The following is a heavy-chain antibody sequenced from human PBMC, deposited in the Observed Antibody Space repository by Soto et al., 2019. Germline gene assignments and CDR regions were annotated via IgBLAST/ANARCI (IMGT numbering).Heavy chain of an antibody. D-gene: IGHD3-3*01. V-gene: IGHV5-51*01. CDR2: IYPGDSDT. Sequence: GESLKISCKGSGYSFTSYWIGWVRQMPGKGLEWMGIIYPGDSDTRYSPSFQGQVTISADKSISTAYLQWSSLKASDTAMYYCARSYYDFWSGYYPEFSQTYYYYMDVWGKGTTVTVSS. CDR1: GYSFTSYW. J-gene: IGHJ6*03. CDR3: ARSYYDFWSGYYPEFSQTYYYYMDV.